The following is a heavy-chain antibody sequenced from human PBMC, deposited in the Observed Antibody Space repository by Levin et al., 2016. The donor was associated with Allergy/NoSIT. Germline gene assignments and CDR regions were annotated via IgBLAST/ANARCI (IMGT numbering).Heavy chain of an antibody. J-gene: IGHJ3*02. D-gene: IGHD3-22*01. CDR3: AKVRPYGHGSSGWANVFDI. V-gene: IGHV3-23*01. Sequence: GGSLRLSCAASGFPLRNYAMSWVRQPPGKGLEWVSVISNSGGLTDYADSVKGRFTISRDNSKDTVYLQLNSLRAEDTAVYFCAKVRPYGHGSSGWANVFDIWGQGTMVTVSS. CDR1: GFPLRNYA. CDR2: ISNSGGLT.